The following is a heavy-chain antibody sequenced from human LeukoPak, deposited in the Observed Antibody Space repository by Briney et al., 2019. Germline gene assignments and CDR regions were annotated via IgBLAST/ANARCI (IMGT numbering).Heavy chain of an antibody. V-gene: IGHV3-48*03. Sequence: GGSLRLSCAASGFTFSSYEMNWVRQSPGKGLEWVSYISSSGSTIYYADSVKGRFTISRDNAKSSLYLQMNSLRAEDTAVYYCARDEGYYYDSSDYWGQGTLVTVSS. CDR1: GFTFSSYE. D-gene: IGHD3-22*01. CDR3: ARDEGYYYDSSDY. CDR2: ISSSGSTI. J-gene: IGHJ4*02.